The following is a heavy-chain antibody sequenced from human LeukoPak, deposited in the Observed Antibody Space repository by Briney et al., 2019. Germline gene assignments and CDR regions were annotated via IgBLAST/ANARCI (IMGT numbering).Heavy chain of an antibody. CDR2: MNPNSGNT. J-gene: IGHJ4*02. V-gene: IGHV1-2*02. D-gene: IGHD3-10*01. CDR3: ARTYYYGSGSYYMRDY. CDR1: GYTFTGYY. Sequence: ASVKVSCKASGYTFTGYYMHWVRQAPGQGLEWMGWMNPNSGNTGYAQKFQGRVTMTTDTSTSTAYMELRSLRSDDTAVYYCARTYYYGSGSYYMRDYWGQGTLVTVSS.